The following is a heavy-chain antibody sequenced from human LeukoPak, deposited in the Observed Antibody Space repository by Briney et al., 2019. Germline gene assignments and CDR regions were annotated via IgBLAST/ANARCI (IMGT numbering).Heavy chain of an antibody. CDR2: ISSSSSYI. Sequence: GGSLRLSRAASGFTFSSYSMNWVRPAPGKGLEWVSSISSSSSYIYYADSVKGRFTISRDNAKNSLYLQMNSLRAEDTAVYYCARIRHDNGDYSSWFDPWGQGTLVTVSS. J-gene: IGHJ5*02. D-gene: IGHD4-17*01. CDR3: ARIRHDNGDYSSWFDP. CDR1: GFTFSSYS. V-gene: IGHV3-21*01.